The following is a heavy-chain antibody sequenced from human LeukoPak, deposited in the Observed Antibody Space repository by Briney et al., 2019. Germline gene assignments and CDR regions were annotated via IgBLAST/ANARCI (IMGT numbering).Heavy chain of an antibody. J-gene: IGHJ3*02. CDR3: ARETWNAFDI. D-gene: IGHD1-1*01. V-gene: IGHV4-38-2*02. CDR1: AHSISSGYY. Sequence: KPSETLSLTCTVSAHSISSGYYWGWIRQPPGKGLAWIGSIFHSGSTYYNPSLKSRVTVSLDTSRNQFSLKLSSVTAADTAIYYCARETWNAFDIWGQGTLVTISS. CDR2: IFHSGST.